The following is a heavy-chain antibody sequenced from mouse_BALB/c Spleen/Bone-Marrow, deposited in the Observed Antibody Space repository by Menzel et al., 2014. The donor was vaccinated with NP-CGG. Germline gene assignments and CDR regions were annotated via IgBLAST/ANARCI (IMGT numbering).Heavy chain of an antibody. CDR2: IDPANGNT. CDR3: APYYYGRWFTY. Sequence: EVQLQQSGAELVKPGASVKLSCTASGFNIXDPYMHWVKQRPEQGLEWIGRIDPANGNTKYDPKFQGKATITADTSSNTAYLQLSSLTSEDTAVYYCAPYYYGRWFTYWGQGTLVTVSA. V-gene: IGHV14-3*02. J-gene: IGHJ3*01. CDR1: GFNIXDPY. D-gene: IGHD1-1*01.